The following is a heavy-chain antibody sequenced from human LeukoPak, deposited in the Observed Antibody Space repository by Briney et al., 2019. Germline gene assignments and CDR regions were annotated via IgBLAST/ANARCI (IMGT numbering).Heavy chain of an antibody. Sequence: SVKVSCKASGGTVSNFAITWVRQAPGLGLEWMGAIIPTFDTPNYAQKIQGRVTITTDESTSTAFMELSSLRSEDTAMYYCAKGAAYGDTWGQGTLVTVSS. CDR1: GGTVSNFA. CDR3: AKGAAYGDT. J-gene: IGHJ4*02. CDR2: IIPTFDTP. V-gene: IGHV1-69*05. D-gene: IGHD4-17*01.